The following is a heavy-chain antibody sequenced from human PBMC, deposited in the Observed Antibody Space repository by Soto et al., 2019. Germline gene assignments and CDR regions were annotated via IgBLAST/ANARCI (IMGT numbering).Heavy chain of an antibody. CDR2: IYYSGST. V-gene: IGHV4-39*01. D-gene: IGHD3-10*01. J-gene: IGHJ6*02. CDR3: ARGGYLQGITMVRGAIYYYYGMDV. CDR1: GGSISSSSYY. Sequence: SETLSLTCTVSGGSISSSSYYWGWIRQPPGKGLEWIGSIYYSGSTYYNPSLKSRVTISVDTSKNQFSLKLSSVTAADTAVYYCARGGYLQGITMVRGAIYYYYGMDVWGQGTTVTVSS.